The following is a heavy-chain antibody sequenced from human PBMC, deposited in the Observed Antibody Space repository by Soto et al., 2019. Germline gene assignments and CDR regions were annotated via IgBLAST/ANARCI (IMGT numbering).Heavy chain of an antibody. CDR3: ARDVIAGIIGTIRYFDH. V-gene: IGHV1-69*13. Sequence: SVKVSCKASGGTFSSYGITWVRQAPGQGHEWMGGIIPLFGTANYAQKFQGRVTITADESTSTAYMELNSLRSEDTAVYYCARDVIAGIIGTIRYFDHWGQGTLVTVSS. CDR1: GGTFSSYG. CDR2: IIPLFGTA. J-gene: IGHJ4*02. D-gene: IGHD1-7*01.